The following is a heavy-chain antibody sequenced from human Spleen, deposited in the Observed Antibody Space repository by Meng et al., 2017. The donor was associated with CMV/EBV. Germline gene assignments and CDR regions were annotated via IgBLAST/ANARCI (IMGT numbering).Heavy chain of an antibody. CDR2: IYYSGST. J-gene: IGHJ4*02. Sequence: SETLSLTCTVSGGSISSSSYYWGWIRQPPGKGLEWIGSIYYSGSTYYNPSLKSRVTISVDTSKNQFSLKLNSLTAADTAMYYCARGGGYSSTWYGLSPDCWGQGTLVTVSS. CDR3: ARGGGYSSTWYGLSPDC. V-gene: IGHV4-39*07. CDR1: GGSISSSSYY. D-gene: IGHD6-13*01.